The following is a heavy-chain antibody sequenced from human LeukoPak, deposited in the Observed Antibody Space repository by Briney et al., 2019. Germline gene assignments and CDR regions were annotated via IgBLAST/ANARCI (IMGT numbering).Heavy chain of an antibody. CDR2: IYYSGST. D-gene: IGHD6-6*01. J-gene: IGHJ3*02. Sequence: SETLSLTCTVSGGSISSGGYYWSWIRQHPGKGLEWIGYIYYSGSTYYNPSLKSRVTISVDTSKNQFSLKLSSVTAADTAVYYCARDFGSSGAFDIWGQGTMVTVSS. V-gene: IGHV4-31*03. CDR3: ARDFGSSGAFDI. CDR1: GGSISSGGYY.